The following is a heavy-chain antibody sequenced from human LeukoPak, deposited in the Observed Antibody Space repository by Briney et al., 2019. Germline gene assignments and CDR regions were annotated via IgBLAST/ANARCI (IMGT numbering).Heavy chain of an antibody. V-gene: IGHV1-46*01. CDR3: ARDPASLYYDILTGYFDY. Sequence: ASVKVSCKASGYTFTNYYMHWVRQAPGQGLEWMGIINPSGGSTTYAQKFQGRVTMTRDTSTSTVYMELSSLRSEDTAVYYCARDPASLYYDILTGYFDYWGQGTLVTVSS. CDR1: GYTFTNYY. J-gene: IGHJ4*02. CDR2: INPSGGST. D-gene: IGHD3-9*01.